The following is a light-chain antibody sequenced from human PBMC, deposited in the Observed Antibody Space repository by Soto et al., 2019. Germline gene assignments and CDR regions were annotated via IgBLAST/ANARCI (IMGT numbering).Light chain of an antibody. V-gene: IGKV3-20*01. Sequence: EIVLTQSPGTLSLSPGEKATLSCRASQCVSSSYLAWYHQKPGQAPRLLIYGASSRATGIPDRFSGSGSGTDFTLTISRLEPEDFAVYYCQQYGSSFGQGTRLEIK. CDR3: QQYGSS. J-gene: IGKJ5*01. CDR1: QCVSSSY. CDR2: GAS.